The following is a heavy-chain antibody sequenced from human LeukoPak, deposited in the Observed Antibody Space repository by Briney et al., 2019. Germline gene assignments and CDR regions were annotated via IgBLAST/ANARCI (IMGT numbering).Heavy chain of an antibody. CDR1: GGSISSYY. D-gene: IGHD4-17*01. CDR3: AREEIIRDDYGDDYYYYGMDV. Sequence: KPSETLSLTCTVSGGSISSYYWTWIRQPPGKGLEWIGYIYYSGSTNYNPSPKSRVTISVDTSKNQFSLKLSSVTAADTAVYYCAREEIIRDDYGDDYYYYGMDVWGQGTTVTVSS. V-gene: IGHV4-59*01. J-gene: IGHJ6*02. CDR2: IYYSGST.